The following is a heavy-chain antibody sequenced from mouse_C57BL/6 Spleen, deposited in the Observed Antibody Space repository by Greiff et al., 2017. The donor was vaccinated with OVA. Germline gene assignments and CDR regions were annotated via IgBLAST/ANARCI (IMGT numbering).Heavy chain of an antibody. D-gene: IGHD1-1*01. CDR2: ISYDGSN. Sequence: EVQLQESGPGLVKPSQSLSLTCSVTGYSITSGYYWNWIRQFPGNKLEWMGYISYDGSNNYNPSLKNRISITRDTSKNQFFLKLNSVTTEDTATYYCARGLLRYPDWYFDVWGTGTTVTVSS. CDR1: GYSITSGYY. CDR3: ARGLLRYPDWYFDV. V-gene: IGHV3-6*01. J-gene: IGHJ1*03.